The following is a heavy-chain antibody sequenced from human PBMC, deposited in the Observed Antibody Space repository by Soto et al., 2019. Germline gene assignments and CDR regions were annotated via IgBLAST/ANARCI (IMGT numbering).Heavy chain of an antibody. V-gene: IGHV3-23*01. CDR1: GFTFGSHT. CDR3: SKDNDYDEYNYYFGY. CDR2: FSSGGNI. Sequence: LRLSCAASGFTFGSHTVSYVRQAPGKALEWVSIFSSGGNIYYAASVKCRFTISRDNSKNTLYLQMNSLRAEDTAIYYCSKDNDYDEYNYYFGYWGQGTLLQVSS. D-gene: IGHD4-17*01. J-gene: IGHJ4*02.